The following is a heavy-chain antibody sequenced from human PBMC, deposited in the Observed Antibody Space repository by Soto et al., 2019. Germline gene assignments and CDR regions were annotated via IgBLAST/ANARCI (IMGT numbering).Heavy chain of an antibody. CDR1: GYTFTSYD. D-gene: IGHD4-17*01. Sequence: QVQLVQSVAEVKKPGASVKVSCKASGYTFTSYDINWVRQATGQGLEYLGWMNPNSGNTGYVQKFECRDTITRDTTISTAYMELSSLPSEDMAVYYCARGIKYGDYSRWCDTWGPGPLVTVSS. CDR2: MNPNSGNT. V-gene: IGHV1-8*01. CDR3: ARGIKYGDYSRWCDT. J-gene: IGHJ5*02.